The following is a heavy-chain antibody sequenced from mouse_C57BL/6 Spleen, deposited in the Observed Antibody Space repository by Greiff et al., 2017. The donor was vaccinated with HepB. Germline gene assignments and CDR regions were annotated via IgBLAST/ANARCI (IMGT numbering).Heavy chain of an antibody. J-gene: IGHJ1*03. CDR3: ARYYYGSSRDWYFDV. CDR1: GFSLTSYA. D-gene: IGHD1-1*01. Sequence: VKLMESGPGLVAPSQSLSITCTVSGFSLTSYAISWVRQPPGKGLEWLGVIWTGGGTNYNSALKSRLSISKDNSKSQVVVKMNSLQTDDTARYYCARYYYGSSRDWYFDVWGTGTTVTVSS. CDR2: IWTGGGT. V-gene: IGHV2-9-1*01.